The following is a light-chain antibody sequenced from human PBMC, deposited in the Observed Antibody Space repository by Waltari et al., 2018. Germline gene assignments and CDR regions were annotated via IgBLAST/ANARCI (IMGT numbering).Light chain of an antibody. V-gene: IGKV2-28*01. CDR1: QSLLHSNGYNS. CDR3: MQALQSPPWT. Sequence: DIVMTQSPLPLPVTPGEPASISCRSSQSLLHSNGYNSLPCYLKKPGQSPGLRIYLCADRACGVPDRVSGSGSGTEFTLKISRVEAEDVGVYYCMQALQSPPWTFGQGTKVEIK. J-gene: IGKJ1*01. CDR2: LCA.